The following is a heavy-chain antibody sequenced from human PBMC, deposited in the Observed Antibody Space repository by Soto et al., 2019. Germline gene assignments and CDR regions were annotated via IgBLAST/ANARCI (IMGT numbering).Heavy chain of an antibody. D-gene: IGHD3-3*01. CDR1: GYTFTSYG. CDR2: ISAYNGNT. J-gene: IGHJ6*02. V-gene: IGHV1-18*04. CDR3: ARDRYDFWSGYLSYYYYGMDV. Sequence: ASVKVSCKASGYTFTSYGISWVRQAPGQGLEWMGWISAYNGNTNYAQKLQGRVTTTTDTSTSTAYMELRSLRSDDTAVYYCARDRYDFWSGYLSYYYYGMDVWGQGTTVTV.